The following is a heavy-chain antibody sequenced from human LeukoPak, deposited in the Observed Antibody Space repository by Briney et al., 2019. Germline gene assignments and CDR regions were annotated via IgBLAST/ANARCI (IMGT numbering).Heavy chain of an antibody. V-gene: IGHV1-24*01. D-gene: IGHD5-18*01. J-gene: IGHJ4*02. CDR1: GYTLTELS. Sequence: ASVKVSCKVSGYTLTELSMHWVRRAPGKGLEWMGGFDPEDGETIYAQKFQGRVTMTEDTSTDTAYMELSSLRSEDTAVYYCASEGEIGYGYFYWGQGTLVTVSS. CDR2: FDPEDGET. CDR3: ASEGEIGYGYFY.